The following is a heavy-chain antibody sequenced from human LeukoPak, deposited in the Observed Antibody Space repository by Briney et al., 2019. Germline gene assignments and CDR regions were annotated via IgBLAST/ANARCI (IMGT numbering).Heavy chain of an antibody. CDR1: GGSISSYY. J-gene: IGHJ4*02. D-gene: IGHD5-12*01. CDR3: ARHRGGYSGYEPIFDY. Sequence: PSETLSLTCTVSGGSISSYYWSWIRQSPGKGLEWIGYLYYSGSTNYNPSLKSRVTISVDTSKNQFSLKLSSVTAADTAVYYCARHRGGYSGYEPIFDYWGQGTPVTVSS. CDR2: LYYSGST. V-gene: IGHV4-59*01.